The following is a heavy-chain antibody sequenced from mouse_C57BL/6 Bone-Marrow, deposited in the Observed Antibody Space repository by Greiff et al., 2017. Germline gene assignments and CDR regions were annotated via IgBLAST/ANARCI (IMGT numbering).Heavy chain of an antibody. Sequence: EVKLMESGPGLVKPSQSLSLTCSVTGYSITSGYYWNWIRQFPGTKLEWMGYISYDGSNNYNPSLKNRISITRDPSKNQFFLKLNSVTTEDAATYYCARAYGTYWGQGTLVTVSA. D-gene: IGHD1-1*01. CDR2: ISYDGSN. CDR3: ARAYGTY. CDR1: GYSITSGYY. V-gene: IGHV3-6*01. J-gene: IGHJ3*01.